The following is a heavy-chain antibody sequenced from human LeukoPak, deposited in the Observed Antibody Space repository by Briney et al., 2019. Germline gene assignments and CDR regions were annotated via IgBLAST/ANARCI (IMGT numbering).Heavy chain of an antibody. CDR3: ARFRRGDYYFDY. J-gene: IGHJ4*02. V-gene: IGHV4-34*01. CDR1: GGSFRGYC. Sequence: PSETLSLTCAVYGGSFRGYCWSWIRQPPGKGLEWIGEINHSGSTNYNPSLKSRVTISVDTSKNQFSLKLSSVTAADTAVYYCARFRRGDYYFDYWGQGTLVTVSS. CDR2: INHSGST. D-gene: IGHD4-17*01.